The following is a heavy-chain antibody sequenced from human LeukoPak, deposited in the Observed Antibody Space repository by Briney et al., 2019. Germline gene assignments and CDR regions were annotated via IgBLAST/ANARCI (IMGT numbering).Heavy chain of an antibody. J-gene: IGHJ5*02. CDR3: ARVVVVVPATTPFDP. D-gene: IGHD2-2*01. CDR2: IYHSGST. V-gene: IGHV4-4*02. CDR1: GGSISSSNW. Sequence: SETLSLTCAVSGGSISSSNWWSWVRQPPRKGLEWIGEIYHSGSTNYNPSLKSRVTISVDKSKNQFSLKLSSVTAADTAVYYCARVVVVVPATTPFDPWGQGTLVTVSS.